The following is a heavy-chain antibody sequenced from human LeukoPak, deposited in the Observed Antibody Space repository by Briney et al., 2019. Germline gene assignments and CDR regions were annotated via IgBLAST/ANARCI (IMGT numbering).Heavy chain of an antibody. CDR3: ARSRGYFDY. CDR1: GGSISSYY. J-gene: IGHJ4*02. D-gene: IGHD6-13*01. CDR2: IYYSGST. V-gene: IGHV4-59*01. Sequence: PSETLSLXCTVSGGSISSYYWSWIRPPPGKGLEWIGYIYYSGSTNYNPSLKSRVTISVDTSKNQFSLKLSSVTAADTALYYCARSRGYFDYWGQGTLVTVSS.